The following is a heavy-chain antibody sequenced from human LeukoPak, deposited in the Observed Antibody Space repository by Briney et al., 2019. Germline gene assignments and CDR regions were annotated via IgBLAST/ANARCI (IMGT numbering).Heavy chain of an antibody. CDR1: GGSVSSSNFY. J-gene: IGHJ3*02. CDR3: AERGVGPTTDAFDI. D-gene: IGHD1-26*01. CDR2: FYFSGSS. V-gene: IGHV4-39*06. Sequence: SETLSLTCSVSGGSVSSSNFYWGWVRQAPGKGLEWIGSFYFSGSSFHNPSLKSRVLMSGDKSKNHLPLKLRSVTAADTAVYYCAERGVGPTTDAFDIWGRGTMVTVSS.